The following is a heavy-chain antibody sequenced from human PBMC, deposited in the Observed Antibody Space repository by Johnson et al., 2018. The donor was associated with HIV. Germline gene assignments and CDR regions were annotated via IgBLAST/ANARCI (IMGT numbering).Heavy chain of an antibody. J-gene: IGHJ3*02. CDR3: ARGPLFYYSSRLWAFDI. V-gene: IGHV3-30*04. CDR1: GFTFSSFA. CDR2: ISDDVSST. Sequence: QVQLVESGGGVVRPGRSLRLSCAASGFTFSSFAMHWVRQAPGKGLAWVALISDDVSSTFYVDSVKGRFTISRDNANNTLYLQMSGLSAEDTAVYNCARGPLFYYSSRLWAFDIWGQGTMVTVSS. D-gene: IGHD3-10*01.